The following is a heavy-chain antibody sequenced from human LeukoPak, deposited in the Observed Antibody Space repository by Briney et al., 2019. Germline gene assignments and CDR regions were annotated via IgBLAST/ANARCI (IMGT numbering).Heavy chain of an antibody. CDR3: ARQWIQLWVFDN. CDR1: GGSISSYY. J-gene: IGHJ4*02. CDR2: IYYRGST. Sequence: KPSETLSLTCTVSGGSISSYYWSWIRQPPGKGLEWIGYIYYRGSTNYNPSLKSRVTISVDTSKNQFSLKLSSVTAADTAVYYFARQWIQLWVFDNWGQGTLVTVSS. V-gene: IGHV4-59*08. D-gene: IGHD5-18*01.